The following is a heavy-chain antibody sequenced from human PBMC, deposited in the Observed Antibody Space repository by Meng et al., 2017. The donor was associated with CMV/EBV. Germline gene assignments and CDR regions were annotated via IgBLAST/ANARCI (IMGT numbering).Heavy chain of an antibody. CDR2: ISSSSYI. D-gene: IGHD3-3*01. Sequence: GGSLRLSCAASGFTFSSYSMNWVRQAPGKGLEWVSSISSSSYIYYADSVKGRFTISRDNAKNSLYLQMNSLRAEDTAVYYCASWGYDFWSGYPTSEYWGQGTLVTVSS. V-gene: IGHV3-21*01. J-gene: IGHJ4*02. CDR1: GFTFSSYS. CDR3: ASWGYDFWSGYPTSEY.